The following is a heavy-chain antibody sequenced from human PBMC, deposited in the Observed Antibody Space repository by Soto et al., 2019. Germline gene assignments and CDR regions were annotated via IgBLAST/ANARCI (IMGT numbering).Heavy chain of an antibody. Sequence: PSETLSLTCTVSGCSVSSGSYYWSWIRQPPGKGLEWIGYIYYSGSTNYNPSLKSRVTISVDTSKNQFSLKLSSVTAADTAVYYCARITRGVKYYYGSETFEYWGQGTLVTVSS. V-gene: IGHV4-61*01. CDR2: IYYSGST. CDR3: ARITRGVKYYYGSETFEY. J-gene: IGHJ4*02. CDR1: GCSVSSGSYY. D-gene: IGHD3-10*01.